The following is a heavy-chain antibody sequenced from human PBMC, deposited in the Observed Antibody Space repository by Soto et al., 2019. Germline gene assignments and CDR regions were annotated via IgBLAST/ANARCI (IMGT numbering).Heavy chain of an antibody. J-gene: IGHJ3*02. CDR3: ARDRWHRDWHPGAFDI. V-gene: IGHV3-48*03. CDR1: GFAFSSYE. D-gene: IGHD3-9*01. Sequence: EVQLVESGGGLVWPGGSLTLSCAASGFAFSSYEMNWVRQAPGKGLEWVSYIDATSNNIHYADSVEGRFTISRDNSKNSLFLQMNSLGAEDTAVYYCARDRWHRDWHPGAFDIWGRGTMVTVSS. CDR2: IDATSNNI.